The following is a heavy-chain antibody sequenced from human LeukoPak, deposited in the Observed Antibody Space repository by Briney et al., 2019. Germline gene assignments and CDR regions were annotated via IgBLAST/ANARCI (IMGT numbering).Heavy chain of an antibody. CDR2: ISSSSSTI. Sequence: PGGSLRLSCAASGFTFSSYSMNWVRQAPGKGLEWVSYISSSSSTIYYADSVKGRFTISRDNAKNSLYLQMNSLRAEDTAVYYCAQALTIFGVVIRDYYYGMDVWGQGTTVTVSS. CDR1: GFTFSSYS. V-gene: IGHV3-48*01. J-gene: IGHJ6*02. CDR3: AQALTIFGVVIRDYYYGMDV. D-gene: IGHD3-3*01.